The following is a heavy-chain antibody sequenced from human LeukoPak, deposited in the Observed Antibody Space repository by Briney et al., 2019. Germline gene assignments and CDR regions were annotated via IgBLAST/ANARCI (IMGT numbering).Heavy chain of an antibody. CDR2: ISGSGSST. J-gene: IGHJ3*02. D-gene: IGHD6-13*01. CDR1: GFTFSSYA. CDR3: AKDRVGSRWDEAFDI. Sequence: GGSLRLSCAASGFTFSSYAMSWVRQAPGKGLKWVSGISGSGSSTYYADSVKGRFTISRDNSKHTLYLQMNSLRAEDTAVYYCAKDRVGSRWDEAFDIWGQGTMVTVSS. V-gene: IGHV3-23*01.